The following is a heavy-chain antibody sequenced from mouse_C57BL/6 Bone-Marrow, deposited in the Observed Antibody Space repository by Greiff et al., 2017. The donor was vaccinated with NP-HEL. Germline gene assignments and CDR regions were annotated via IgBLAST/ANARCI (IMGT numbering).Heavy chain of an antibody. J-gene: IGHJ3*01. CDR3: ARMEEDSSGPPFAY. CDR1: GFSLTSYA. Sequence: VKLMESGPGLVAPSQSLSITCTVSGFSLTSYAISWVRQPPGKGLEWLGVIWTGGGTNYNSALKSRLSISKDNSKSQVFLKMNSLQTDDTARYDCARMEEDSSGPPFAYWGQGTLVTVSA. D-gene: IGHD3-2*02. V-gene: IGHV2-9-1*01. CDR2: IWTGGGT.